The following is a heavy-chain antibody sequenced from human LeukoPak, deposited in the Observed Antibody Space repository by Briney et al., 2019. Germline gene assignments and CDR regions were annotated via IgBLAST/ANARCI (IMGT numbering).Heavy chain of an antibody. CDR1: GGSITSAGYY. CDR3: ARLHIVATTYFDY. Sequence: ASETLSLICTVSGGSITSAGYYWSWIRQSPGKGLEWLGHMYYSATPYYNPSLKSRLTMSVDTSKKQFTLKLSSVTAADTAVYYCARLHIVATTYFDYWGQGTLVTVSS. V-gene: IGHV4-31*03. D-gene: IGHD5-12*01. J-gene: IGHJ4*02. CDR2: MYYSATP.